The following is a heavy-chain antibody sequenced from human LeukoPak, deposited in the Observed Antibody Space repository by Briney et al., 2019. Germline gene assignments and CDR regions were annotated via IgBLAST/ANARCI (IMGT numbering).Heavy chain of an antibody. J-gene: IGHJ5*02. CDR3: ARARIGTSGTKSNRWFDP. V-gene: IGHV3-66*02. D-gene: IGHD1-1*01. Sequence: GGSLRPSCAASGFTVTTNYMTWVRLAPGKGLEWVSHIYAGGETFYADSVKGRFTVSRDKSSNTLYLQMNSLSAEDTAFYYCARARIGTSGTKSNRWFDPWGQGILVTVAS. CDR2: IYAGGET. CDR1: GFTVTTNY.